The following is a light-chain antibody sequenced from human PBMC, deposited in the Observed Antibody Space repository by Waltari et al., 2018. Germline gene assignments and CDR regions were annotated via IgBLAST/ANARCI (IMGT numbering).Light chain of an antibody. CDR3: SSYTSSSAVV. CDR1: SRHIGRYNY. V-gene: IGLV2-14*01. J-gene: IGLJ3*02. Sequence: QSALTQPASVSGSPGPSITLSCTSTSRHIGRYNYVPCYVQYPDTAPRLIIFDVTKRPSGVSGRFSGSKSGNMASLTISGLRTEDEADYICSSYTSSSAVVFGGGTKVTVL. CDR2: DVT.